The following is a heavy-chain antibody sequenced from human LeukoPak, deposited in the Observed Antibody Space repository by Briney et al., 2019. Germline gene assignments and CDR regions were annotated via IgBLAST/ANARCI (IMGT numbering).Heavy chain of an antibody. J-gene: IGHJ4*02. D-gene: IGHD6-19*01. CDR2: IYYGGST. CDR1: GGSISSNY. Sequence: SETLSLTCTVSGGSISSNYWSWIRQPPGKGLEWIGYIYYGGSTNYNPSLKSRVTISLDTSKNQFSLHLSSVTAADTAVYYCARRRAGAYSSGSYYFDYWGQGTLVTVSS. CDR3: ARRRAGAYSSGSYYFDY. V-gene: IGHV4-59*08.